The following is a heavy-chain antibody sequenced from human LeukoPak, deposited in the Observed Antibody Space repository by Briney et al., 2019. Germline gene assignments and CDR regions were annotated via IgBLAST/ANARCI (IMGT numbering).Heavy chain of an antibody. J-gene: IGHJ5*02. D-gene: IGHD4-23*01. CDR3: ARVYGGNPYNWFDP. CDR2: IYHSGST. CDR1: GDSISSGGYS. V-gene: IGHV4-30-2*01. Sequence: SETLSLTCAGSGDSISSGGYSWSWIRQPPGKGLEWIGYIYHSGSTYYNPSLKSRVTISVDRSKNQFSLKLSSVTAADTAVYYCARVYGGNPYNWFDPWGQGTLVTVSS.